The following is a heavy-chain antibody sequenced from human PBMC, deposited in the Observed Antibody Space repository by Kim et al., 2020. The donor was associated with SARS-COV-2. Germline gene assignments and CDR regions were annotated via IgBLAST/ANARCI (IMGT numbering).Heavy chain of an antibody. CDR2: IYYSGST. Sequence: ETLSLTCTVSGGSISSSSYYWGWIRQPPGKGLEWIGSIYYSGSTYYNPSLKSRVTISVDTSKNQFSLKLSSVTAADTAVYYCARGVSRFDPWGQGTLVT. J-gene: IGHJ5*02. CDR1: GGSISSSSYY. V-gene: IGHV4-39*07. CDR3: ARGVSRFDP.